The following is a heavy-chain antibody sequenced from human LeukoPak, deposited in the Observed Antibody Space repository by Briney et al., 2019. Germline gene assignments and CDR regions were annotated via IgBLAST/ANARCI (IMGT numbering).Heavy chain of an antibody. D-gene: IGHD2-21*02. Sequence: SETLSLTCSVSGGAVSSFYWSWLRQSPGKGLEWIGYFYYSGSTKYNPSLKSRFTMSVDTSKNQLSLKSRRVTAADTAMYYCARHRFASAVILYYWGQGDLVTVSS. CDR2: FYYSGST. CDR1: GGAVSSFY. CDR3: ARHRFASAVILYY. J-gene: IGHJ4*02. V-gene: IGHV4-59*08.